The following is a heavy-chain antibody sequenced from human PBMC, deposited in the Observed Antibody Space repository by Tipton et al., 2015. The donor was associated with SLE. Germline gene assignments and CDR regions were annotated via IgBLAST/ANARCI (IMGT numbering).Heavy chain of an antibody. D-gene: IGHD3-22*01. CDR1: GYSFNSYW. CDR3: ARPPGVVVTTGGAFDI. Sequence: QLVQSGAEVKKPGESLKISCKGSGYSFNSYWIGWVRQMPGKGLEWMGIIYPGDSDTRYSPSFQGQVTISADKSISTAYLQWSSLKASDTAMYYCARPPGVVVTTGGAFDIWGQGTMVTVSS. J-gene: IGHJ3*02. CDR2: IYPGDSDT. V-gene: IGHV5-51*01.